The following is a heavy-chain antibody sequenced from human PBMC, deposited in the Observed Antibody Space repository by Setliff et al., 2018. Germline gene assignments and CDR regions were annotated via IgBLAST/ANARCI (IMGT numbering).Heavy chain of an antibody. CDR3: ARDNTILGATDY. D-gene: IGHD1-26*01. V-gene: IGHV4-34*01. CDR1: GASFSNYY. CDR2: FDHSGTT. J-gene: IGHJ4*02. Sequence: PSETLSLTCTVYGASFSNYYWGWVRQPPAERLEWIAEFDHSGTTKYNPSLMGRVTISVDTSKNQFSLRLSSVTAADTAVYFCARDNTILGATDYWGQGTLVTVSS.